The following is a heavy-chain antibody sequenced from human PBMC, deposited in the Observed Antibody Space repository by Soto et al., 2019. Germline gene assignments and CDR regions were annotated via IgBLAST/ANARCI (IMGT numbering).Heavy chain of an antibody. CDR2: IIPIFGTA. CDR3: AREKGAAYYDSSGYYPFDY. D-gene: IGHD3-22*01. J-gene: IGHJ4*02. V-gene: IGHV1-69*01. Sequence: QVQLVQSGAEVKQPGSSVKVSCKASGGTFSSYAISWVRQAPGQGLEWMGGIIPIFGTANYAQKFQGRVTITADESTSTAYMELSSLRSEDTAVYYCAREKGAAYYDSSGYYPFDYWGQGTLVTVSS. CDR1: GGTFSSYA.